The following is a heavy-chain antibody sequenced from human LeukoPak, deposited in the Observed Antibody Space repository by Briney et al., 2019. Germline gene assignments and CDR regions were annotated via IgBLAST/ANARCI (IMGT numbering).Heavy chain of an antibody. CDR1: GYTFTDYY. D-gene: IGHD3-22*01. CDR3: AREVGYDSSGYYDYYYYMDV. V-gene: IGHV1-69-2*01. Sequence: ASVKISCKVSGYTFTDYYMHWVQQAPGKGLEWMGLVDPEDGETIYAEKFQGRVTITADTSADTAYMELSSLRSEDTAVYYCAREVGYDSSGYYDYYYYMDVWGKGTTVTVSS. CDR2: VDPEDGET. J-gene: IGHJ6*03.